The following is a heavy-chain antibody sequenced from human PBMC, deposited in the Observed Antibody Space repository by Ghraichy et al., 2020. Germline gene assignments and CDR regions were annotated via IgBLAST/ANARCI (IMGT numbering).Heavy chain of an antibody. J-gene: IGHJ6*02. D-gene: IGHD3-9*01. Sequence: SETLSLTCTVSGGSISSYYWSWIRQPAGKGLEWIGRIYTSGSTNYNPSLKSRVTMSVDTSKNQFSLKLSSVTAADTAVYYCARDAPTVYDILTGYYFYYGMDVWGQGTTVTVSS. V-gene: IGHV4-4*07. CDR3: ARDAPTVYDILTGYYFYYGMDV. CDR1: GGSISSYY. CDR2: IYTSGST.